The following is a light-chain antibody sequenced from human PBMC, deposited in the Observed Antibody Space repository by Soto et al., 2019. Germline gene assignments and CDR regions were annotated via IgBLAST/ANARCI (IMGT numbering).Light chain of an antibody. CDR3: QQYGSSPLT. Sequence: EIVLTQSPGTLSLSPGERATLSCRASQSVSSSYLAWYQQKPGQAPRLLIYGASSRATGIPDRFSGSGSGTDXTLTIXRLEPEDFAVYYCQQYGSSPLTFGGGTKVEIK. V-gene: IGKV3-20*01. J-gene: IGKJ4*01. CDR1: QSVSSSY. CDR2: GAS.